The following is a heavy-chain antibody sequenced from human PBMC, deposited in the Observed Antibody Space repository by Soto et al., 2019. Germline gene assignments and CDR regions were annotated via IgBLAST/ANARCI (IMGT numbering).Heavy chain of an antibody. CDR1: GFTFSSYA. Sequence: EVQLLESGGGLVQPGGSLRLSCAASGFTFSSYAMTWVRQAPGKGLEWVSVISGSGGNTYYADYVKGRFTISRDNSKNTLYLQMNSLRADDTAVYYCAKPTLYCSSTSCYDYWGQGTLVIVSS. CDR3: AKPTLYCSSTSCYDY. D-gene: IGHD2-2*01. V-gene: IGHV3-23*01. CDR2: ISGSGGNT. J-gene: IGHJ4*02.